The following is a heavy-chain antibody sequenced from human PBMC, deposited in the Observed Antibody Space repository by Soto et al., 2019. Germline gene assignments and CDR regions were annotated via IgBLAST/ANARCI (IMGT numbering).Heavy chain of an antibody. CDR1: GYTLTELS. CDR2: FDPEDDET. CDR3: ATDKPLRVSSWYYYGMDV. D-gene: IGHD1-26*01. J-gene: IGHJ6*02. V-gene: IGHV1-24*01. Sequence: ASVKVSCKVSGYTLTELSMHWVRQAPGKGLEWMGGFDPEDDETIYAQKFQGRVTMTEDTSTDTAYMELSSLRSEDTAVYYCATDKPLRVSSWYYYGMDVWGQGTTVTVS.